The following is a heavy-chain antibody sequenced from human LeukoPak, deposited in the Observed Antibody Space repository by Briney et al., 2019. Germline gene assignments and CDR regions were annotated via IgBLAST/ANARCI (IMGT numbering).Heavy chain of an antibody. D-gene: IGHD3-10*01. V-gene: IGHV3-21*01. CDR2: ISSIGTYI. J-gene: IGHJ4*02. CDR1: GFTFSSYT. Sequence: GGSLRLSCAASGFTFSSYTMNWVRQAPGKVLEWVSSISSIGTYIYYAESLKGRFTISRDNAKNPLYLQMNSLRAEDTAVYYCAAGSGSQDYWGQGTLVAVCS. CDR3: AAGSGSQDY.